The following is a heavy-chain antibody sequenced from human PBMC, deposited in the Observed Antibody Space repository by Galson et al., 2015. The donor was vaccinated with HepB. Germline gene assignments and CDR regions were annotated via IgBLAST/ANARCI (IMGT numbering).Heavy chain of an antibody. CDR2: ISWNSGSI. V-gene: IGHV3-9*01. Sequence: SLRLSCAASGFTFDDYAMHWVRQAPGKGLEWVSGISWNSGSIGYADSVKGRFTISRDNAKNSLYLQMNSLRAEDTALYYCAKDPLMMTSGAFDIWGQGTMVTVSS. J-gene: IGHJ3*02. CDR1: GFTFDDYA. D-gene: IGHD4-17*01. CDR3: AKDPLMMTSGAFDI.